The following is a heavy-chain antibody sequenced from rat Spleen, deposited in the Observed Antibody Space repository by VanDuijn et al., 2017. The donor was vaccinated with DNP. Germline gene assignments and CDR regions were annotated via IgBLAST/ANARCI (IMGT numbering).Heavy chain of an antibody. V-gene: IGHV5-19*01. CDR3: ATHNFDY. CDR1: GFTFSNYD. CDR2: ISPSGGST. J-gene: IGHJ2*01. Sequence: EVQLVESGGGLVQPGRSLKLSCAASGFTFSNYDMAWVRQAPTKGLEWVASISPSGGSTYYRDSVKGRFTISRDNAKSTLYLQMDSLRSEDTATYYCATHNFDYWGQGVMVTVSS.